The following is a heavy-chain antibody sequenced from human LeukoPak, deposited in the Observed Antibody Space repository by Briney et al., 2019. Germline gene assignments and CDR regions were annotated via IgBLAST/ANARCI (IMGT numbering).Heavy chain of an antibody. CDR3: ARGVFGVAMSFDY. D-gene: IGHD3-3*01. Sequence: SETLSLTCTVSGGSISSYYWSWIRQPPGKGLEWIGYIYYSGSTNYNPSLKSRVTISVDTSKNQFSLKLSSVTAADTAVYYCARGVFGVAMSFDYWGQGTLVTVSS. J-gene: IGHJ4*02. V-gene: IGHV4-59*01. CDR2: IYYSGST. CDR1: GGSISSYY.